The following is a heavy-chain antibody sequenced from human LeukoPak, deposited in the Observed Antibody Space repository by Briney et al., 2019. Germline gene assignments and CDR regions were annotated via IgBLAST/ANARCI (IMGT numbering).Heavy chain of an antibody. CDR1: GGSINYDY. CDR2: VFYSGST. Sequence: SETLSLTCTVSGGSINYDYWSWIRQPPGKGLEWIGYVFYSGSTNYSPSLRGRITMSVDTSKNQFSLRLSSLTASDTAVYYCAGYQRTGLSATGLDYWGQGILVTVSS. J-gene: IGHJ4*02. D-gene: IGHD4-17*01. V-gene: IGHV4-59*01. CDR3: AGYQRTGLSATGLDY.